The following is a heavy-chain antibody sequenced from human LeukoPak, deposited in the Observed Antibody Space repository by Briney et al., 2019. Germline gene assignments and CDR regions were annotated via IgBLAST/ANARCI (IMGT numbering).Heavy chain of an antibody. CDR3: AKGNHYYDSK. Sequence: GGSLRLSCAASGFTFSSYVMSWVRQAPGKGLEWVSAISGSGDSTYYADSVKGRFTICRDNSKNRLYLQMNSLRAEDTAVYYCAKGNHYYDSKWGEGTLVTVS. CDR1: GFTFSSYV. J-gene: IGHJ4*02. D-gene: IGHD3-22*01. V-gene: IGHV3-23*01. CDR2: ISGSGDST.